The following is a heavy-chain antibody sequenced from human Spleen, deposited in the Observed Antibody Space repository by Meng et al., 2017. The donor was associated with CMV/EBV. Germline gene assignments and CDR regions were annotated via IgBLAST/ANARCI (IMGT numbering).Heavy chain of an antibody. CDR3: ARDLTPAVIARWFDP. V-gene: IGHV3-74*01. CDR2: IESDGSST. Sequence: GGSLRLSCAASGFSFSSYWMHWVRQAPGKGLVWVSRIESDGSSTGYADSVKGRFTISRDNAKNTLYLQMNSLRAEDTAVYYCARDLTPAVIARWFDPWGQGTLVTVSS. CDR1: GFSFSSYW. D-gene: IGHD2-21*01. J-gene: IGHJ5*02.